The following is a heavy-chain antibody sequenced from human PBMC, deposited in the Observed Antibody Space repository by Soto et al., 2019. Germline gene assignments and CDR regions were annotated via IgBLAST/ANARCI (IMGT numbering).Heavy chain of an antibody. V-gene: IGHV4-38-2*01. J-gene: IGHJ4*02. D-gene: IGHD4-17*01. CDR3: ARPTYGYNYFDY. Sequence: ADTLYLACAVSGDSISSGYYWGWFRQPPGKGLEWIGSIYHSGSTYYNPSLKSRVTISVDTSKNQFSLKLSSVTAADTAVYYCARPTYGYNYFDYWGQGTLVTVSS. CDR1: GDSISSGYY. CDR2: IYHSGST.